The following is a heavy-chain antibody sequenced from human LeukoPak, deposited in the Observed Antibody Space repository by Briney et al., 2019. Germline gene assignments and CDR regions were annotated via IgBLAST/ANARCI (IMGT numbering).Heavy chain of an antibody. CDR1: GGSIGIYY. J-gene: IGHJ6*03. CDR2: IFTSGIT. V-gene: IGHV4-4*07. Sequence: SETLSLTCTVSGGSIGIYYWNWIRQPAGKGLEWIGRIFTSGITNYNPSLKSRVTMSVDTSKNQFSLNLSSVTAADTAVYYCAREISGTYYNPLGYMDVWGKGTTVTVSS. CDR3: AREISGTYYNPLGYMDV. D-gene: IGHD3-10*01.